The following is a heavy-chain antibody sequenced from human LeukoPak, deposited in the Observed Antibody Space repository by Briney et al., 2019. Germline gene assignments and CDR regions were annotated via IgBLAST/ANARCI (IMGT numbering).Heavy chain of an antibody. J-gene: IGHJ4*02. CDR1: GFTLSSYA. V-gene: IGHV3-23*01. CDR2: ISVSGET. Sequence: GGSLILSCAASGFTLSSYAMSWVRQGPGKGREWVSAISVSGETYHSDCVKGRFTISRVSSKDTLYLQMNSLRAEDTAVYYCARAPYGSGSYSGSDYWGQGTLVTVSS. D-gene: IGHD3-10*01. CDR3: ARAPYGSGSYSGSDY.